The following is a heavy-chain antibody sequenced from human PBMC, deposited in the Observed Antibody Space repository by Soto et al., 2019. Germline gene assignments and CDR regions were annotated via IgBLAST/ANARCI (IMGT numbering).Heavy chain of an antibody. J-gene: IGHJ4*02. CDR1: GGSISSGGYF. CDR2: IVYSGTT. V-gene: IGHV4-31*03. D-gene: IGHD2-8*01. Sequence: QVQLQESGPGLVKPSQTLSLTCTVAGGSISSGGYFWSWIRQPPGKGLEWIGNIVYSGTTYYNPSLKSRVTISVDTSKNPFSLKLSSVTAADTAVYFCARGVLYWGQGTLFTVSS. CDR3: ARGVLY.